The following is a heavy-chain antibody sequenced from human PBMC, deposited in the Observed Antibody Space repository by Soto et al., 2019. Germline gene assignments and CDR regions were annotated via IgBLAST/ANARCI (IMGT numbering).Heavy chain of an antibody. D-gene: IGHD3-10*01. CDR2: ISGSGGST. V-gene: IGHV3-23*01. CDR1: GFTFSSYA. CDR3: AKGSWAMVRGVGPYYYYMDV. J-gene: IGHJ6*03. Sequence: GGSLRLSCAASGFTFSSYAMSWVRQAPGKGLEWVSAISGSGGSTYYADSGKGRFTISRDNSKNTLYLQMNSLRAEDTAVYYCAKGSWAMVRGVGPYYYYMDVWGKGTTVTVSS.